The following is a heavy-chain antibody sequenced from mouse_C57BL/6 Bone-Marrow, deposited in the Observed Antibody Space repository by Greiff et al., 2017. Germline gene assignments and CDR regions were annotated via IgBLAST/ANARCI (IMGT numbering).Heavy chain of an antibody. Sequence: VQLQQSGPVLVKPGASVKMSCKASGYTFTDYYMNWVKQSHGKSLEWIGVINPYNGGTSYNQKFKGKATLTVDKSSSTAYMELNSLTSEDSAVYYCARGARRFAYWGQGTLGTVSA. J-gene: IGHJ3*01. CDR1: GYTFTDYY. CDR2: INPYNGGT. V-gene: IGHV1-19*01. CDR3: ARGARRFAY.